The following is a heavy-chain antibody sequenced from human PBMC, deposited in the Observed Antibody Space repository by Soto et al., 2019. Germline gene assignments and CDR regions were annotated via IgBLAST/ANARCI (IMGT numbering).Heavy chain of an antibody. J-gene: IGHJ4*02. V-gene: IGHV2-5*02. CDR2: IYWDDDK. Sequence: QITLKESGPTLVKPTQTLTLTCTFSGFSLSTSGVGVGWIRQPPGKALEWLALIYWDDDKRYSPSLKSRLTITEDTSKNQVVLRMTSGDTVDTATYYCSHSARVFDYWGQGTLVTVSS. CDR3: SHSARVFDY. CDR1: GFSLSTSGVG.